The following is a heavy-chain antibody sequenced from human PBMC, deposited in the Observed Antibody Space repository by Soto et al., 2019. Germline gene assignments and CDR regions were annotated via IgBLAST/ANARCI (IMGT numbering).Heavy chain of an antibody. J-gene: IGHJ3*02. D-gene: IGHD3-16*01. CDR3: VRERGPFDAFDI. CDR1: GLTCSTCG. Sequence: QVQLVESGGGVVQPGGSLRLSCTASGLTCSTCGMHWVRQAPGKGLEWVTVLWSNGRNQYYADSVKGRFTFSRDDSKNTLDRQMNSLRAEDTAVYYCVRERGPFDAFDIWGQGTMVTVSS. CDR2: LWSNGRNQ. V-gene: IGHV3-33*01.